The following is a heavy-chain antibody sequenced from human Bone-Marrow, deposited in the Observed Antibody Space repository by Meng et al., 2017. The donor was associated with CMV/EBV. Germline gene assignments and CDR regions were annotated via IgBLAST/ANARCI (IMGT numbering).Heavy chain of an antibody. J-gene: IGHJ5*02. CDR3: ARDTGSSWDQNWFDP. V-gene: IGHV1-46*01. CDR2: INTSGGST. D-gene: IGHD6-13*01. Sequence: GYTFTSYYQNWVRQAPGQELEWMGIINTSGGSTSYAQKFQGRVTMTRDTSTSTVYMELSSLRSEDTAVYYCARDTGSSWDQNWFDPWGQGTLVTVSS. CDR1: GYTFTSYY.